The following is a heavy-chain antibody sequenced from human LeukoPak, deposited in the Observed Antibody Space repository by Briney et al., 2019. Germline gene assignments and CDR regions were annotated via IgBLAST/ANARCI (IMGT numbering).Heavy chain of an antibody. CDR1: GYSISSGYY. CDR2: IYHSGST. CDR3: ARDEQWLLLRRFDY. J-gene: IGHJ4*02. V-gene: IGHV4-38-2*02. D-gene: IGHD3-22*01. Sequence: PSETLSLTCTDSGYSISSGYYWGWIRQPPGEGLEWIGSIYHSGSTYYNPSLKSRVTISVDTSKNQFSLKLSSVTAADTAVYYCARDEQWLLLRRFDYWGQGTLVTVSS.